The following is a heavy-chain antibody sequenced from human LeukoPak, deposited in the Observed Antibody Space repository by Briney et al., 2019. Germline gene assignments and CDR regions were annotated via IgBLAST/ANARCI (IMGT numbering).Heavy chain of an antibody. CDR2: IYYTGST. J-gene: IGHJ4*02. CDR1: GGSISPYY. CDR3: ARAGSSWSTGYYFDY. Sequence: PSETPSLTCTVSGGSISPYYWTWIRQPPGKGLEWIGYIYYTGSTNYNPSLKSRVTISADTSKNQFSLKLSSVTAADTAVYYCARAGSSWSTGYYFDYWGQGTLVTVSS. V-gene: IGHV4-59*01. D-gene: IGHD6-13*01.